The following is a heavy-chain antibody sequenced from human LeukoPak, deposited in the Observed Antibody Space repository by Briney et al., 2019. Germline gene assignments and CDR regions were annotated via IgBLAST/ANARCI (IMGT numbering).Heavy chain of an antibody. Sequence: ASVKVSCKASGYTFTRYGISWVRQASGQGFQWLVWISASNGNTNYAQKFRDRVTMSTDPSTGTAYLDVRSLTSDDTAVYYCARDHSNWNYAPDFWGQGTLVIVSS. CDR1: GYTFTRYG. CDR2: ISASNGNT. CDR3: ARDHSNWNYAPDF. J-gene: IGHJ4*02. D-gene: IGHD1-7*01. V-gene: IGHV1-18*01.